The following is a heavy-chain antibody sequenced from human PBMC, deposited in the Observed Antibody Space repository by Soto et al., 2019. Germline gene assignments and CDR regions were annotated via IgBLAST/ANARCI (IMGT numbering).Heavy chain of an antibody. J-gene: IGHJ6*02. CDR1: GFTFSSYS. CDR3: ARDGDVSSHDYGMDV. Sequence: GGSLRLSCAASGFTFSSYSMNWVRQAPGKGLEWVSSISSSSSYIYCADSVKGRFTISRDNAKNSLYLQMNSLRAEDTAVYYCARDGDVSSHDYGMDVWGQGTTVTVSS. CDR2: ISSSSSYI. D-gene: IGHD7-27*01. V-gene: IGHV3-21*01.